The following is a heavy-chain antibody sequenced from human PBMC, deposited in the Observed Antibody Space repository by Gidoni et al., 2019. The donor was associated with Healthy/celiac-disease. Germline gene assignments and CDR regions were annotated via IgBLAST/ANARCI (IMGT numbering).Heavy chain of an antibody. CDR3: ARAGYSSPSPNTFDY. Sequence: QVQLVQSGAEVKKPGSSVKVSCKASGGTFSSYAISCVRQAPGQGLDWMGGIIPIFGTANYAEKFHVRVTITADKSTSTAYMELSSLRSEDTAVYYCARAGYSSPSPNTFDYWGQGTLVTVSS. CDR2: IIPIFGTA. CDR1: GGTFSSYA. J-gene: IGHJ4*02. V-gene: IGHV1-69*06. D-gene: IGHD6-6*01.